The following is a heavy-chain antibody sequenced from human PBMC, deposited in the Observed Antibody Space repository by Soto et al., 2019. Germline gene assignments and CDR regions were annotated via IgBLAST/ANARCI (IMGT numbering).Heavy chain of an antibody. J-gene: IGHJ6*02. V-gene: IGHV1-18*04. CDR2: ISAYNGNT. D-gene: IGHD3-3*01. Sequence: ASVKVSCKTSGYTFTRDGISWVRQAPGQGLEWMGWISAYNGNTNYAQKLQGRVTMTTDTSTSTAYMELRSLRSDDTAVYYCAREVGNYDFWSGYYNPHYYYGMDVWGQGTTVTVSS. CDR1: GYTFTRDG. CDR3: AREVGNYDFWSGYYNPHYYYGMDV.